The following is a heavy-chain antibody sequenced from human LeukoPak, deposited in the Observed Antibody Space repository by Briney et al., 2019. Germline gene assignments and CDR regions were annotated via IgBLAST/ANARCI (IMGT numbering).Heavy chain of an antibody. CDR3: ARDNYDFWSGSPGWFDP. CDR2: IYTSGST. Sequence: SETLSLTCTVSGGSISNYYWSWIRQPAGKGLEWIGRIYTSGSTNYNPSLKSRVTISVDTSKNQFSLKLSSVTAADTAVYYCARDNYDFWSGSPGWFDPWGQGTLVTVSS. J-gene: IGHJ5*02. D-gene: IGHD3-3*01. CDR1: GGSISNYY. V-gene: IGHV4-4*07.